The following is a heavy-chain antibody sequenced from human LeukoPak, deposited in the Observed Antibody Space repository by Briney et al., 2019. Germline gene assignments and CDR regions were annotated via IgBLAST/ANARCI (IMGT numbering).Heavy chain of an antibody. J-gene: IGHJ3*02. CDR3: ARDLIKADSSGYAYAFDI. Sequence: GGSLRLSCAASGFTFSSYSMNWVRQAPGKGLEWVSSISSSGSDIYYAHSVKGRVTISRDNAKNTLYLQMSSLRAEGTGLYDWARDLIKADSSGYAYAFDIWGQGTMVTVSS. V-gene: IGHV3-21*01. CDR1: GFTFSSYS. CDR2: ISSSGSDI. D-gene: IGHD3-22*01.